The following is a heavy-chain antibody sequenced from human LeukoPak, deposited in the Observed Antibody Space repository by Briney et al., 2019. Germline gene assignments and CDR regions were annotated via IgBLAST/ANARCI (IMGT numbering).Heavy chain of an antibody. V-gene: IGHV3-30*02. CDR2: IRYDGSNK. CDR3: SRDRLGGFDY. D-gene: IGHD2-15*01. CDR1: GFTFSHYG. Sequence: GGSLRLSCAASGFTFSHYGMHWVRQAPGKGLEWVAFIRYDGSNKYYADSVKGRFTISRDNSKNTLYLQMNTLRPEDTAVYYCSRDRLGGFDYWGQGTLVTVSS. J-gene: IGHJ4*02.